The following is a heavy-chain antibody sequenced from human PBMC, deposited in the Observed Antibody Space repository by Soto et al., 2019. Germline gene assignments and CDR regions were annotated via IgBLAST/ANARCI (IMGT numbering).Heavy chain of an antibody. CDR2: IYTSGST. J-gene: IGHJ4*02. CDR1: GCSISSYY. D-gene: IGHD2-15*01. CDR3: ARDNRRGGAAPPY. V-gene: IGHV4-4*07. Sequence: QVQLQEAGPGLVKPSETLSLTCTVSGCSISSYYWSWIRQPAVKGLELIGRIYTSGSTNHNPYLKSRVTMSVDTSKNHFALKLSSVTAADTEVYYCARDNRRGGAAPPYWGQRTLVTVSS.